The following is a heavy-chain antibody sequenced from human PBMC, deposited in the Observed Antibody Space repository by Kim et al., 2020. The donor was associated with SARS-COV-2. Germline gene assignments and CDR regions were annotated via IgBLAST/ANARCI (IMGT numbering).Heavy chain of an antibody. CDR1: GGSISSYY. Sequence: SDTLSLTCTVSGGSISSYYWSWIRQPPGKGLEWIGYIYYSGSTNYNPSLKSRVTISVDTSKNQFSLKLSSVTAADTAVYYCAREMGGGEDWFDPWGQGTL. CDR2: IYYSGST. CDR3: AREMGGGEDWFDP. D-gene: IGHD3-10*01. J-gene: IGHJ5*02. V-gene: IGHV4-59*01.